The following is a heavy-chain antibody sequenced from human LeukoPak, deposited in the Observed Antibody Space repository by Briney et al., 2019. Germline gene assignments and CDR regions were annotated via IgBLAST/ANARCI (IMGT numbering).Heavy chain of an antibody. D-gene: IGHD3-22*01. CDR2: ISTYNGNT. CDR1: GYTFTHYG. V-gene: IGHV1-18*01. Sequence: ASVKVSCKASGYTFTHYGISWVRQAPGQGLEWMGWISTYNGNTNFAQKLQGRVTLTTETSTSTAYMELRSLRSDDTAVYYCARDRINYDGSFVVDAFDIWGQGTMVTVSS. CDR3: ARDRINYDGSFVVDAFDI. J-gene: IGHJ3*02.